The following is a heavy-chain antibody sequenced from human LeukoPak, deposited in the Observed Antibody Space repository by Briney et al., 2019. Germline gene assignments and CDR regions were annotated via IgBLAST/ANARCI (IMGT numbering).Heavy chain of an antibody. CDR1: AGSISSDSYY. Sequence: SETLSLTCTVSAGSISSDSYYWGWIRQPPGKGLEWIGNVYYSGSTYYNPSLKSRVTISVDTSKNQFSLKLSSVTAADTAVYYCARLLYGSGSYSNIFDSWGQGTLVTVSS. CDR3: ARLLYGSGSYSNIFDS. J-gene: IGHJ4*02. V-gene: IGHV4-39*01. CDR2: VYYSGST. D-gene: IGHD3-10*01.